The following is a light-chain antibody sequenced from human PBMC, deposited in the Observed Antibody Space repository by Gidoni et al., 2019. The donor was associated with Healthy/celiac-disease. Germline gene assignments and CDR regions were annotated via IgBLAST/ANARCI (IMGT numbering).Light chain of an antibody. Sequence: DIQLTQSPSSLSASVGDRVTITCRASQSISSYLNWYQQKPGNAPMLLIDAASSLQSGVPTRFSGSGSGTDFTLTISSLQPEDFANYCCQQSYSTPITFGQGTRLEIK. J-gene: IGKJ5*01. V-gene: IGKV1-39*01. CDR3: QQSYSTPIT. CDR2: AAS. CDR1: QSISSY.